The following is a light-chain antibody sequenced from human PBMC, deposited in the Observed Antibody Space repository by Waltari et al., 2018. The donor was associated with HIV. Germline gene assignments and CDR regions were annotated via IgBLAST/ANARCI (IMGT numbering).Light chain of an antibody. CDR3: AAWDDSLSVYV. V-gene: IGLV1-44*01. Sequence: QSVLTQPPSASGTPGQRVTISCSGSNSNLGSNTVNWYQQLPATAPQPLFYGNRHRPSGGPDRFSGSKSGTSASLAISGLQSDDEAHYYCAAWDDSLSVYVFATGTKVTVL. CDR1: NSNLGSNT. CDR2: GNR. J-gene: IGLJ1*01.